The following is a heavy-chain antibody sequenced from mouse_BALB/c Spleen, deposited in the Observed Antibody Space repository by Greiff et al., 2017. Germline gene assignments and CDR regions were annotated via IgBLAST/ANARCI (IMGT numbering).Heavy chain of an antibody. J-gene: IGHJ3*01. CDR3: AREGLRREFAY. D-gene: IGHD2-2*01. CDR2: FHPYNDDT. V-gene: IGHV1-47*01. Sequence: VKLVESGAELVKPGASVKMSCKAFGYTFTTYPIAWMKQNHGKSLEWIGNFHPYNDDTKYNEKFKGKAKLTVEKSSSTVYLELSRLTSDDSAVYYCAREGLRREFAYWGQGTLVTVSA. CDR1: GYTFTTYP.